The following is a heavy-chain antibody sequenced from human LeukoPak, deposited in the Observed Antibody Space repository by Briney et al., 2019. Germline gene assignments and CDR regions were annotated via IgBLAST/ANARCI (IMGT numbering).Heavy chain of an antibody. J-gene: IGHJ4*02. V-gene: IGHV3-73*01. D-gene: IGHD1-26*01. CDR3: ARSRGSGAHD. CDR2: IRSKANSYAT. CDR1: GLTFSDST. Sequence: GRSLRLSCVASGLTFSDSTMHWVRQTSGKGLEWVGRIRSKANSYATAYPASVNGRFTISRDDSKDTTYLQMDNLKTEDTAVYYFARSRGSGAHDWGQGTLVTVSS.